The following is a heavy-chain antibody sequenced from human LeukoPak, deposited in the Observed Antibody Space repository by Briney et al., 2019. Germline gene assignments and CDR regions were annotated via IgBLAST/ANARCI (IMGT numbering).Heavy chain of an antibody. CDR2: IRYDGSNK. CDR3: AKDYYDSSGYFGRDAFDI. Sequence: GGSLRLSCAASGFTFSSYGMHWVRQAPGKGLEWVAFIRYDGSNKYYADSVKGRFTISRDNSKNTLYLQMNSLRAEDTAVYYCAKDYYDSSGYFGRDAFDIWGQGTMVTVSS. J-gene: IGHJ3*02. D-gene: IGHD3-22*01. V-gene: IGHV3-30*02. CDR1: GFTFSSYG.